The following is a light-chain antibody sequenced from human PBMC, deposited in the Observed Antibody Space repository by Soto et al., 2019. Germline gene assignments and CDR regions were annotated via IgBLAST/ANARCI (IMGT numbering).Light chain of an antibody. CDR3: QQYGSSGT. CDR2: DTS. Sequence: DIVLTQSPATLSLAPGERVTLSCRASQGVSRKLAWYQHKPGQAPRHLIYDTSNRATGIPDRFSGSGSGTDFTLTISRLEPEDFAVYYCQQYGSSGTFGQGTKVDIK. CDR1: QGVSRK. J-gene: IGKJ1*01. V-gene: IGKV3-20*01.